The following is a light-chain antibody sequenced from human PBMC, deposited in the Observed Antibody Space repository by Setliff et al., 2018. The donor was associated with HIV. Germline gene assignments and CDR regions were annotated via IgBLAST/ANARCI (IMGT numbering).Light chain of an antibody. J-gene: IGKJ1*01. V-gene: IGKV4-1*01. Sequence: DIVMTQSPDSLAVSLGERATINCKSSQSVLYSSNSKNHLAWYQQKPGQPPKLLIYWASTRESGVPDRFSGSGSGTDFTLTISSLQAEDVAVYYCQQYYSTPWTFGQGTKVDIK. CDR1: QSVLYSSNSKNH. CDR2: WAS. CDR3: QQYYSTPWT.